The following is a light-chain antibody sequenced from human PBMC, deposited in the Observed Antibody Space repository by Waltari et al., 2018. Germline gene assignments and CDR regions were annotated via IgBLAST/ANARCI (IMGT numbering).Light chain of an antibody. CDR3: CSYAGSNSWV. CDR1: RSTIGSFNL. Sequence: QSALIQPASVSGSPGQSITIPCTGTRSTIGSFNLVSRYQQYPGKAPKVMIYEVYKRPSGVSNRFSGSKSGNTASLTISGLQAEDETDYYCCSYAGSNSWVFGGGTKVTVL. V-gene: IGLV2-23*02. CDR2: EVY. J-gene: IGLJ3*02.